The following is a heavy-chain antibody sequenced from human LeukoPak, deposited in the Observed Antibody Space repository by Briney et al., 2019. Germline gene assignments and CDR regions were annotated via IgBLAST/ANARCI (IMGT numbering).Heavy chain of an antibody. D-gene: IGHD3-22*01. J-gene: IGHJ4*02. CDR3: AKVLSLYDDISGYSFDY. CDR1: GFTFSSYA. CDR2: ISSSGGST. Sequence: GGSLRLSCAAPGFTFSSYAMSWFRQAPGKGLEWVSAISSSGGSTYYADSVKGRFTISRGHSKNTLYLQMNSLRAEDTALFYCAKVLSLYDDISGYSFDYWGQGTLVTVSS. V-gene: IGHV3-23*01.